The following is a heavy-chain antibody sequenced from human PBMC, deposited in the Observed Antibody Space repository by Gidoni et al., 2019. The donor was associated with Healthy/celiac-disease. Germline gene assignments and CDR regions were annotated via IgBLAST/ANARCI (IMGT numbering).Heavy chain of an antibody. J-gene: IGHJ4*02. V-gene: IGHV3-11*06. CDR1: GFTFSDYY. CDR2: ISSSSSYT. CDR3: ARDTSGIAVDY. Sequence: QVQLVESGGGLVTPGGSLRLSCAASGFTFSDYYMSWIRQAPGKGLEWVSYISSSSSYTNYADSVKGRFTISRDNAKNSLYLQMNSLRAEDTAVYYCARDTSGIAVDYWGQGTLVTVSS. D-gene: IGHD6-13*01.